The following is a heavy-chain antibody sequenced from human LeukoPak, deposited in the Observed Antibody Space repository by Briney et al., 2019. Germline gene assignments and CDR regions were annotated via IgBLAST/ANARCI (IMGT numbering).Heavy chain of an antibody. CDR3: ARAVYYYDSSGYYSNTFDP. V-gene: IGHV1-8*01. CDR2: MNPNSGNT. D-gene: IGHD3-22*01. J-gene: IGHJ5*02. CDR1: GYTFTSYD. Sequence: ASVKVSCKAPGYTFTSYDINWVRQATGQGLEWMGWMNPNSGNTGYAQKFQGRVTMTRNTSISTAYMELSSLRSEDTAVYCCARAVYYYDSSGYYSNTFDPWGQGTLVTVSS.